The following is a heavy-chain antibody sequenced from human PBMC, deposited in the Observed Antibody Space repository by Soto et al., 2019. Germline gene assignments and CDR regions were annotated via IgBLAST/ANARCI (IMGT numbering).Heavy chain of an antibody. D-gene: IGHD3-10*01. CDR1: GGSISSGGYY. CDR2: IYYSGST. J-gene: IGHJ5*02. V-gene: IGHV4-31*03. Sequence: SLTCTVSGGSISSGGYYWSWIRQHPGKGLEWIGYIYYSGSTYYNPSLKSRVTISVDTSKNQFSLKLSSVTAADTAVYYCARVMVRGVISVSCWFDPWGQGTLVTVSS. CDR3: ARVMVRGVISVSCWFDP.